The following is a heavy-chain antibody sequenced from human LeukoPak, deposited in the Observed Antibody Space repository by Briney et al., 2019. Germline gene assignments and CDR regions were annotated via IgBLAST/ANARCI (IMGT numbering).Heavy chain of an antibody. V-gene: IGHV1-69*13. CDR3: ARTTTNYYYYGMDV. Sequence: ASVKVSCKASGGSFRTHSINWVRQAPGQGLEWVGGVIPSLDTVNYAQRFQGRVTITADELTTPDYTTTAYMELSSLRSEDTAVYYCARTTTNYYYYGMDVWGQGTTVTVSS. CDR2: VIPSLDTV. D-gene: IGHD4-17*01. CDR1: GGSFRTHS. J-gene: IGHJ6*02.